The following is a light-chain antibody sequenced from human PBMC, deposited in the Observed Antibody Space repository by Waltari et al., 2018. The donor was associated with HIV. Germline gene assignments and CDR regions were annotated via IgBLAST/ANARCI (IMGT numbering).Light chain of an antibody. V-gene: IGKV3-11*01. CDR3: KQRVNWPLT. J-gene: IGKJ3*01. CDR1: QSVYSY. Sequence: EIVLTQSPATLSLSPGGRATLSCRASQSVYSYLAWYQHKPGQAPRLLIYDASNRATGIPARFSGSGSGTDFTLTISSLEPEDFASYDCKQRVNWPLTFGPGTKVDIK. CDR2: DAS.